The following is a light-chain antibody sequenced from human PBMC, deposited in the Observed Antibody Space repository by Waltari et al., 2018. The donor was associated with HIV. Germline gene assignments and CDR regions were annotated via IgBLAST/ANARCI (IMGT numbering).Light chain of an antibody. CDR2: GNR. CDR1: SYNIGHGYN. CDR3: QSYDSSLSGVV. V-gene: IGLV1-40*01. J-gene: IGLJ2*01. Sequence: QSVMKNPPSVSGAPGQGVTTSCTGSSYNIGHGYNYYCYQQLPGTAPKLLIYGNRNRPSGVPDRFSGSKSGTSASLAITGLQAEDEADYYCQSYDSSLSGVVFGGGTRLTVL.